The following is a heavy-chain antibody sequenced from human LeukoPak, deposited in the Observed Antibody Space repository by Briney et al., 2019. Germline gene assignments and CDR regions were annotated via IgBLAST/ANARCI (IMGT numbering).Heavy chain of an antibody. CDR2: TSAYNGNT. J-gene: IGHJ6*02. D-gene: IGHD6-19*01. Sequence: EASVKVSCKASGYTFTSYGISWVRQAPGHGLEWMGLTSAYNGNTNYAQKLQGRVTMTTDTSTSTAYMELRSLRSDDTAVYYCAREISSGWIRTNYYYYYGMDVWGQGTTVTVSS. CDR3: AREISSGWIRTNYYYYYGMDV. V-gene: IGHV1-18*01. CDR1: GYTFTSYG.